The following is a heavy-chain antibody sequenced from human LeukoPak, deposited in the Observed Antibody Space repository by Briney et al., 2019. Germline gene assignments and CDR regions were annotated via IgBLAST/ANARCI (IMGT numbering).Heavy chain of an antibody. CDR3: ARDPEDCGGDCSSFDY. V-gene: IGHV3-11*04. D-gene: IGHD2-21*02. J-gene: IGHJ4*02. Sequence: GGSLRLSXAASGFTFSDYYMSWICQAPGKGLEWVSYISSSGSTIYYADSVKGRFTISRDNAKNSLYLQMNSLRAEDTAVYYCARDPEDCGGDCSSFDYWGQGTLVTVSS. CDR1: GFTFSDYY. CDR2: ISSSGSTI.